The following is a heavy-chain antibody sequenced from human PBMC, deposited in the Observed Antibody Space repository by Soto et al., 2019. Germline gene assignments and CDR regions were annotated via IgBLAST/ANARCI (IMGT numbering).Heavy chain of an antibody. J-gene: IGHJ3*02. CDR1: GFTFSSYA. Sequence: GGSLRLSCVVSGFTFSSYAMNWVRQAPGKELEWVSAIHASDDTTYYADSVKGRFSISRDNSKNTLYLQMNSLRVEDTAVYHCAKGPRSYHDAFDIWGQGTVVTVS. CDR2: IHASDDTT. CDR3: AKGPRSYHDAFDI. V-gene: IGHV3-23*01. D-gene: IGHD1-26*01.